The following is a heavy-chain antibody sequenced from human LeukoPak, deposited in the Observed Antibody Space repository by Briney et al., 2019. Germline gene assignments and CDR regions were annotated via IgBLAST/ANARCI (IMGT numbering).Heavy chain of an antibody. D-gene: IGHD3-10*01. V-gene: IGHV3-53*01. CDR1: GFTVSSNY. CDR3: AREGKSSPRGFDY. J-gene: IGHJ4*02. Sequence: GGSLRLSCAASGFTVSSNYMSWVRQAPGKGLEWVSVIYSGGSTYYAGSVKGRFTISRDNSKNTLYLQMNSLRAEDTAVYYCAREGKSSPRGFDYWGQGTLVTVSS. CDR2: IYSGGST.